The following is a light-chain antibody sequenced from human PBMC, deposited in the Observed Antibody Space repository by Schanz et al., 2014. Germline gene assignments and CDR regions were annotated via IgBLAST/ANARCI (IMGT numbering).Light chain of an antibody. Sequence: EIVLTQSPGTLSLSPGERATLSCRASQSVSSSYLAWYQQKPGQAPRLLIYGASSRATGIPDRFSGSGSGTDFTLTISRLEPEDVAIYYCQHYNNWPPWTFGQGTKVEIK. CDR2: GAS. CDR1: QSVSSSY. V-gene: IGKV3-20*01. CDR3: QHYNNWPPWT. J-gene: IGKJ1*01.